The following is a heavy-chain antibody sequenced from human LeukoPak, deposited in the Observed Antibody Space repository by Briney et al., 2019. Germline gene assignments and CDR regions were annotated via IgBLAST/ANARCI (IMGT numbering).Heavy chain of an antibody. J-gene: IGHJ4*02. CDR1: GFTFSSYE. CDR3: ARTHSSSWYKQIDY. D-gene: IGHD6-13*01. V-gene: IGHV3-48*03. CDR2: ISSSGSTI. Sequence: GGSLRLSCAASGFTFSSYEMNWVRQAPGKGLEWVSYISSSGSTIYYADSVKGRFTISRDNAKNSLYLQMNSLRAEDTAVYYCARTHSSSWYKQIDYWGQGTLVTVSS.